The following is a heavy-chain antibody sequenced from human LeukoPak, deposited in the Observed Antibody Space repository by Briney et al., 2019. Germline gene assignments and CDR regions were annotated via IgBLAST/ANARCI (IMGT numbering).Heavy chain of an antibody. CDR1: GFTFSSYE. CDR2: ISSSGSTI. D-gene: IGHD3-10*01. Sequence: AGGSLRLSCAASGFTFSSYEMNWVRQAPGKGLEWVSYISSSGSTIYYADSVKGRFTIPRDNAKNSLYLQMNSLRAEDTAVYYCARAPPIYGSGSYYNAAYWGQGTLVTVSS. CDR3: ARAPPIYGSGSYYNAAY. V-gene: IGHV3-48*03. J-gene: IGHJ4*02.